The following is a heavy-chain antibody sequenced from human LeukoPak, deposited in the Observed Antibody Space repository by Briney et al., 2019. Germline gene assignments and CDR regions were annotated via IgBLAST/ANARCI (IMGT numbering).Heavy chain of an antibody. CDR3: ARDAGGYCSSTSCYVDY. CDR1: GFTFSSYS. D-gene: IGHD2-2*01. J-gene: IGHJ4*02. Sequence: GGSLRLSCAASGFTFSSYSMNWVRQAPGKGLEWVSSISSSSSYIYYADSVKGRFTISRGNAKNSLYLQMNSLRAEDTAVYYCARDAGGYCSSTSCYVDYWGQGTLVTVSS. CDR2: ISSSSSYI. V-gene: IGHV3-21*01.